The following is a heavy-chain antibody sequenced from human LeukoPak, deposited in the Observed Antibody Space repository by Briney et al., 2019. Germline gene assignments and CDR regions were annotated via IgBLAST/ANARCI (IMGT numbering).Heavy chain of an antibody. CDR2: INHSGST. J-gene: IGHJ3*02. V-gene: IGHV4-34*01. CDR1: GGSFSGYY. Sequence: PSETLSLTCAVYGGSFSGYYWSWICQPPGKGLEWIGEINHSGSTNYNPSLKSRVTISVDTSKNQFSLKLSSVTAADTAVYYCARGTRRYSSGWYPSSFDIWGQGTMVTVSS. D-gene: IGHD6-19*01. CDR3: ARGTRRYSSGWYPSSFDI.